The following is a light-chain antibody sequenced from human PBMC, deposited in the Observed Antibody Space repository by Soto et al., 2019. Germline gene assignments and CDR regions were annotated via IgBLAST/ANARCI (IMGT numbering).Light chain of an antibody. J-gene: IGKJ1*01. CDR2: DAS. Sequence: EIVLTQSPATLSLSPGERATLSCRPSQSVRSYLACYQQKPGQAPRLLIYDASNRATGIPARFSGSGSGTDFTLTISSLEPEDFAVYYCQQRSNWPPWTFGQGTKVEIK. V-gene: IGKV3-11*01. CDR1: QSVRSY. CDR3: QQRSNWPPWT.